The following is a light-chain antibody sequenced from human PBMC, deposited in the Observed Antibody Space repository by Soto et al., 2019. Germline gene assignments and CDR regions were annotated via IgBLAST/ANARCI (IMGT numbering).Light chain of an antibody. V-gene: IGKV1-39*01. Sequence: DIQMTQSPSTLSASVGDRVTITCRASQSISSWLAWYQQKPGKAPKVLLYAASVLKDGVPSRFSGSGYGTDFTLTISNLQPEDFAFYYCQQSYSSPPITFGQGTRLDIK. CDR3: QQSYSSPPIT. CDR1: QSISSW. CDR2: AAS. J-gene: IGKJ5*01.